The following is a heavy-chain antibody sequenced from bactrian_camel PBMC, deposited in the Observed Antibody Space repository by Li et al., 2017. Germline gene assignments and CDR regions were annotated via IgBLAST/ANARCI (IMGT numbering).Heavy chain of an antibody. CDR2: SSSGALSL. D-gene: IGHD1*01. CDR1: GFAFSSRT. J-gene: IGHJ4*01. CDR3: VKPNPDARGGFDH. V-gene: IGHV3S35*01. Sequence: VQLVESGGGLVQPGGSLRLSCTASGFAFSSRTMYWVRQAPEKGLEWVSSSSSGALSLVYADSVKGRFTISRDNAKNTVYLLMNSLKPEDTAVYYCVKPNPDARGGFDHWGQGTQVTVS.